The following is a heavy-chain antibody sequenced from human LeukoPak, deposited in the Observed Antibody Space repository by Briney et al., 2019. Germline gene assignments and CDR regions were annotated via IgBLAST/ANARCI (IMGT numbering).Heavy chain of an antibody. J-gene: IGHJ4*02. CDR3: ARAYSTSWYAPHDY. CDR1: GGSFSGYY. D-gene: IGHD6-13*01. Sequence: SETLSLTCAVYGGSFSGYYWSWIRQPPGKGLEWIGEINHSGSTNYNPSLKSRVTISVDTSKNQLSLKLSSVTAADTAMYYCARAYSTSWYAPHDYWGQGTLVTVSS. V-gene: IGHV4-34*01. CDR2: INHSGST.